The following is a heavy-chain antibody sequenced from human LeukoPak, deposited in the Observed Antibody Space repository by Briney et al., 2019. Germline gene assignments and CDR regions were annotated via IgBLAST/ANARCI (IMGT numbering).Heavy chain of an antibody. J-gene: IGHJ6*02. Sequence: PGRSLRLSCAASGFTFDDYAMHWVRQAPGKGLEWVSGISWNSGSIGYADSVKGRFTISRDNAKNSLYLQMNSLRAEDTALYYCAKEGAGSPSQYYYYYYGMDVWGQGTTVTVSS. D-gene: IGHD6-6*01. CDR3: AKEGAGSPSQYYYYYYGMDV. V-gene: IGHV3-9*01. CDR1: GFTFDDYA. CDR2: ISWNSGSI.